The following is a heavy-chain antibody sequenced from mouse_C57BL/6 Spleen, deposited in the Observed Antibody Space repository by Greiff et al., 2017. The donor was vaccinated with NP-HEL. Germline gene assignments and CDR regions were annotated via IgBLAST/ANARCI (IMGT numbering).Heavy chain of an antibody. Sequence: VQLVESGAELARPGASVKLSCKASGYTFTSYGISWVKQRTGQGLEWIGEIYPRSGNTYYNEKFKGKATLTADKSSSTAYVELRSLTSEDSAVYFCARGGDYDFDYWGQGTTLTVSS. CDR1: GYTFTSYG. CDR2: IYPRSGNT. CDR3: ARGGDYDFDY. V-gene: IGHV1-81*01. J-gene: IGHJ2*01. D-gene: IGHD2-4*01.